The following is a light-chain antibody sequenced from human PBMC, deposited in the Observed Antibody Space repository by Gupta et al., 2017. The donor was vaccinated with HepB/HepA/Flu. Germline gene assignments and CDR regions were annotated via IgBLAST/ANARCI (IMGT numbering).Light chain of an antibody. CDR2: DNN. CDR1: SSNIGKDY. J-gene: IGLJ2*01. V-gene: IGLV1-51*01. CDR3: GTWDSSLSAGV. Sequence: SCSGSSSNIGKDYVSWYQQLPGTAPKLLIYDNNKRPSGIPDRFSGSKSGTSATLGITGLQTGDEADYYCGTWDSSLSAGVFGGGTKLTV.